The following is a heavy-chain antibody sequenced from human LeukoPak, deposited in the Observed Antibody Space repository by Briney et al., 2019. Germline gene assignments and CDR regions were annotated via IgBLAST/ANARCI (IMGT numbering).Heavy chain of an antibody. J-gene: IGHJ4*02. Sequence: PGGSLKLSCAASGFTLSGSVMHWVRQASGKGLEWVGRITSKPNSYATVYAASVKGRFTISSDDSKNTAYLQMNSLKTEDTAVYYCARDVGTGQYTYGYHYWGQGTLVTVSS. D-gene: IGHD5-18*01. CDR1: GFTLSGSV. V-gene: IGHV3-73*01. CDR2: ITSKPNSYAT. CDR3: ARDVGTGQYTYGYHY.